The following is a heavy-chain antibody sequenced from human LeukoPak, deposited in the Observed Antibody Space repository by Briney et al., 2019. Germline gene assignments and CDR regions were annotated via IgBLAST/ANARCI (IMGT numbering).Heavy chain of an antibody. Sequence: SVKVSCKASGGTFSSYTINWVRQAPGQGLEWMGGIIPIFDTAKYAQKFQGRVTITADESTSTAYKELSSLRSEDSAVYYCARELRYSDYDRVLDYWGQGTLVTVSS. CDR2: IIPIFDTA. CDR1: GGTFSSYT. CDR3: ARELRYSDYDRVLDY. J-gene: IGHJ4*02. D-gene: IGHD5-12*01. V-gene: IGHV1-69*13.